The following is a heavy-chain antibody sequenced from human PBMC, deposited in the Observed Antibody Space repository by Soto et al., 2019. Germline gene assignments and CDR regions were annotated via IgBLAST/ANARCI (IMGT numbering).Heavy chain of an antibody. CDR2: IYYSGSP. J-gene: IGHJ2*01. CDR3: AIRPRIITMTHHLYWYFDL. V-gene: IGHV4-59*08. D-gene: IGHD3-22*01. Sequence: QVQLQESGPALVKPSETLSLTCTVSGGSISSYYWSWIRQPPGKGLEWIGYIYYSGSPNYNPSLKSRVTISVDTSKNQFSLKLSSVTAADTAVYYCAIRPRIITMTHHLYWYFDLWGRGTLVTVSS. CDR1: GGSISSYY.